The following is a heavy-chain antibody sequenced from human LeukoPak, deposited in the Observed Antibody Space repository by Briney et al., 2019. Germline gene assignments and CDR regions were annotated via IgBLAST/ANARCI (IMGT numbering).Heavy chain of an antibody. CDR2: IYYSGST. J-gene: IGHJ5*02. V-gene: IGHV4-30-4*08. CDR3: ARLAGNWFDP. Sequence: SQTLSLTCTVYGGSISSGDYYWSWIRQPPGKGLEWIGYIYYSGSTYYNPSLKSRVTISVDASKNQFSLKLSSVTAADTAVYYCARLAGNWFDPWGQGTLVTVSS. CDR1: GGSISSGDYY.